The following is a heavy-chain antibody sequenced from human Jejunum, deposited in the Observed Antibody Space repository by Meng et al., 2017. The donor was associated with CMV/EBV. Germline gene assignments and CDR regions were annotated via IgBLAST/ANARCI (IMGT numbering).Heavy chain of an antibody. Sequence: SIRTYGWSWIRQSPGKGLEWIGYIHHSGTTNHNPSLRSRVIMSVDTSNNQFSLKLTSVTAADTAVYYCARDSYHYGSSTYNWFDPWGQGIRGTVSS. CDR1: SIRTYG. V-gene: IGHV4-59*01. D-gene: IGHD3-10*01. J-gene: IGHJ5*02. CDR3: ARDSYHYGSSTYNWFDP. CDR2: IHHSGTT.